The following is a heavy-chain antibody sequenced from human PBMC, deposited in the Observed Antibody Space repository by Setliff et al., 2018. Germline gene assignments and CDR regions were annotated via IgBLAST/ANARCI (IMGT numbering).Heavy chain of an antibody. V-gene: IGHV3-23*01. J-gene: IGHJ5*02. D-gene: IGHD6-19*01. CDR2: ISGSGGST. Sequence: GGSLRLSCAASGFTFSSYAMSWVRQAPGKGLEWVSAISGSGGSTYYADSVKGRFTISRDNSKNTLYLQMNSLRAEDTAVYYCAKAPGQWLGMLNWFDPWGQGTLVTVS. CDR3: AKAPGQWLGMLNWFDP. CDR1: GFTFSSYA.